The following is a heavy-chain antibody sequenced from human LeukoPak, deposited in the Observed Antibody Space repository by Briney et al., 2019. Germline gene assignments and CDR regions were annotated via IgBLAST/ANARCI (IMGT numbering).Heavy chain of an antibody. Sequence: PGGALRDSCAASGFTLCSYGMHWVRQAPGKGLGGVAFIRYAGSKKYYADSVKGRFTIFRHNSKQKLYLQVNSLRAKDRPVYFLSKDGVCVVRCGSYTDYWGEGTLVSVPS. V-gene: IGHV3-30*02. CDR2: IRYAGSKK. CDR3: SKDGVCVVRCGSYTDY. J-gene: IGHJ4*02. CDR1: GFTLCSYG. D-gene: IGHD1-26*01.